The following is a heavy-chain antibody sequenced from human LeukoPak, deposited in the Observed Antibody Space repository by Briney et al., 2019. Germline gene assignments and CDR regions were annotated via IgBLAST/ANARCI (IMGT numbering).Heavy chain of an antibody. J-gene: IGHJ4*02. Sequence: GGPLRLSCAASGFTFSSYSMNWVRQAPGKGLEWVSSISSSSSYIYYADSVKGRFTISRDNAKNSLYLQMNSLRAEDTAVYYCARVAIAVASASFDYWGQGTLVTVSS. V-gene: IGHV3-21*01. CDR2: ISSSSSYI. D-gene: IGHD6-19*01. CDR1: GFTFSSYS. CDR3: ARVAIAVASASFDY.